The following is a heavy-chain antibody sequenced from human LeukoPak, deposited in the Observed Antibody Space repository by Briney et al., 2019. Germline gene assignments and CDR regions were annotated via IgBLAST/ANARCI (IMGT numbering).Heavy chain of an antibody. J-gene: IGHJ6*03. CDR2: INHSGST. D-gene: IGHD3-10*01. Sequence: SETLSLTCAVYGGSFSDYYWSWIRQPPGKGLEWIGEINHSGSTNYNPSLKSRVTISVDTSKNQFSLKLSSVTAADTAVYYCARGGGDRGYYVDVWDKGTTVTVSS. V-gene: IGHV4-34*01. CDR1: GGSFSDYY. CDR3: ARGGGDRGYYVDV.